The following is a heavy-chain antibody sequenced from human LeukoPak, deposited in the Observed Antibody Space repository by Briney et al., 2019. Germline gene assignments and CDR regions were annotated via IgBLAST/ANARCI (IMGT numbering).Heavy chain of an antibody. V-gene: IGHV4-59*01. Sequence: SETLSLTCTVSGGSISSYYWSWIRQPPGKGLEWIGYIYYSGSTNNNPSLKSRVTISVDTSKNQFSLKLSSVTAADTAVYYCARGNSIAVAGNYWGQGTLVTVSS. CDR2: IYYSGST. J-gene: IGHJ4*02. CDR3: ARGNSIAVAGNY. D-gene: IGHD6-19*01. CDR1: GGSISSYY.